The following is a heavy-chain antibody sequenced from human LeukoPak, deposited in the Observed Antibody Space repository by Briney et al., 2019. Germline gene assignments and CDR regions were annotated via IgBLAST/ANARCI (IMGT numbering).Heavy chain of an antibody. Sequence: SETLSLTCTVSVGSISSYYWSWIRQPPGKGLEWIGYIYYSGSTNYNLSLKSRVTISVDTSKNQFSLKLSSVTAADTAVYYCARGTWSYGSGSSYFDYWGRGTLVTVSS. J-gene: IGHJ4*02. V-gene: IGHV4-59*01. D-gene: IGHD3-10*01. CDR1: VGSISSYY. CDR3: ARGTWSYGSGSSYFDY. CDR2: IYYSGST.